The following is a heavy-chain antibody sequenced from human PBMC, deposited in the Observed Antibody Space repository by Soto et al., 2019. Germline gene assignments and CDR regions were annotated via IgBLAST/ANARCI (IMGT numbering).Heavy chain of an antibody. CDR2: ISTYNGNT. CDR3: ARLDIEYYVDGGLYAQTPFFDN. J-gene: IGHJ4*02. V-gene: IGHV1-18*04. CDR1: GYTFTSHV. Sequence: QVQLVQSGAEVKKPGASVKVSCKASGYTFTSHVINWVRQAPGQGLEWMGWISTYNGNTHYAQNLQGRVSMTTDTATTTGYMELRSLRSDDTVVYFCARLDIEYYVDGGLYAQTPFFDNWGQGPLVTVSS. D-gene: IGHD5-12*01.